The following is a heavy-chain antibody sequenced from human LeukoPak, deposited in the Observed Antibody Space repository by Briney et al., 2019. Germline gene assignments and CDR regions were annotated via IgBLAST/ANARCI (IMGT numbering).Heavy chain of an antibody. CDR3: ARDRTTVTLFDY. V-gene: IGHV3-74*01. J-gene: IGHJ4*02. Sequence: GGSLTLSCAASGFTFTSVWMHWFRQAPGGGLVWISRISTEGSLTVYADSVKGRLPISRDNAKNTLYLQMNSLRAEDTAVYYCARDRTTVTLFDYWGQGALVTVSS. D-gene: IGHD4-17*01. CDR1: GFTFTSVW. CDR2: ISTEGSLT.